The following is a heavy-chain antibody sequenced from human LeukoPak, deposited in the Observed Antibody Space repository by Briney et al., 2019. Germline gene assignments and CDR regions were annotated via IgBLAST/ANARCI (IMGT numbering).Heavy chain of an antibody. J-gene: IGHJ6*03. CDR3: AKGGYSYGRNRGYYYMDV. V-gene: IGHV3-43D*03. D-gene: IGHD5-18*01. Sequence: GGSLRLSCAASGFDFDDYMIHWVRQAPGKGLEWVSLISWDGGSTYYADSVKGRFTISRDNSKNSLYLQMNSLRAEDTALYYCAKGGYSYGRNRGYYYMDVWGKGTTVTVSS. CDR1: GFDFDDYM. CDR2: ISWDGGST.